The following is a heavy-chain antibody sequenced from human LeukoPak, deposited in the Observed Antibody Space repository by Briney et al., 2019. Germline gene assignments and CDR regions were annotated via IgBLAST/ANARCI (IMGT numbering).Heavy chain of an antibody. CDR2: IRYDGSNK. CDR3: ARTYYDILTGYLHDAFDI. Sequence: GGSPRLSCAASGFTFSSYGMHWVRQAPGKGLEWVAFIRYDGSNKYYADSVKGRFTISRDNSKNTLYLQMNSLRAEDTAVYYCARTYYDILTGYLHDAFDIWGQGTMVTVSS. CDR1: GFTFSSYG. D-gene: IGHD3-9*01. V-gene: IGHV3-30*02. J-gene: IGHJ3*02.